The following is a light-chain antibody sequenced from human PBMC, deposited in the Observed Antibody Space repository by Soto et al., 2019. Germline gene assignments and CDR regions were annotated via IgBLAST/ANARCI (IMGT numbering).Light chain of an antibody. V-gene: IGKV3-20*01. J-gene: IGKJ3*01. CDR3: QQYGSSLFT. CDR2: GAS. Sequence: EIGLTQSPGTLFLSPGERATLSCRASQRVSSSYLAWYQQKPGQAPRLLIYGASSRATGIPDRFSGSGSGTDFTLTISRLEPEDFAVYYCQQYGSSLFTFGPGTKVDIK. CDR1: QRVSSSY.